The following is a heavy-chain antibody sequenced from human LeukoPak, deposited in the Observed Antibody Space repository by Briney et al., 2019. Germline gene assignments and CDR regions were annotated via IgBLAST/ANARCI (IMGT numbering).Heavy chain of an antibody. CDR3: AREDSSSWRKFDY. CDR2: IIPIFGTA. CDR1: GGTFSSYA. V-gene: IGHV1-69*13. Sequence: ASVKVSCKASGGTFSSYAISWVRQAPGQGLEWMGGIIPIFGTANYAQKFQGRVTITADESTSTAYMELSSLRSEDTAVYYCAREDSSSWRKFDYWGQGTLVPVSS. J-gene: IGHJ4*02. D-gene: IGHD6-13*01.